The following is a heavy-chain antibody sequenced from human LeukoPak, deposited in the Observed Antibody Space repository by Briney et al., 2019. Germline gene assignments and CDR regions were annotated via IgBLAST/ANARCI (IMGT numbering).Heavy chain of an antibody. CDR3: AGGSGYCSRTSCPS. V-gene: IGHV4-34*01. J-gene: IGHJ5*02. Sequence: SETLSLTCAVYGGSFSGYYWSWIRQPPGQGLEWIGEIDHSGSTNYNPSLKSRVTISVDTSKNQFSLKVRSVTAADTAVYYCAGGSGYCSRTSCPSWGQGTLVTVSS. CDR1: GGSFSGYY. CDR2: IDHSGST. D-gene: IGHD2-2*01.